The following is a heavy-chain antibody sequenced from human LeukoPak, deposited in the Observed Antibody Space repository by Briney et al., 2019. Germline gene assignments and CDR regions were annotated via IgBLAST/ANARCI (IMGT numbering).Heavy chain of an antibody. CDR3: ARQLGATSRDY. CDR1: GYSFTGYY. V-gene: IGHV1-2*02. J-gene: IGHJ4*02. CDR2: INTSRGGT. D-gene: IGHD1-26*01. Sequence: GASVNVSCKASGYSFTGYYMHWVRQAPGQGLEWMGWINTSRGGTSYAQKFQGRVNVTRATSISTDYMELSRLTSDDTAVYYCARQLGATSRDYWGQGTLVTVSS.